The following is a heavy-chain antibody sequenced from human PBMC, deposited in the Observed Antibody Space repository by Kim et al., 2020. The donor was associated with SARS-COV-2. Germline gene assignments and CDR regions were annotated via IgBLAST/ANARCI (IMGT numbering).Heavy chain of an antibody. V-gene: IGHV3-30*04. J-gene: IGHJ6*02. CDR2: ISYDGSNK. Sequence: GGSLRLSCAASGFTFSSYAMHWVRQAPGKGLEWVAVISYDGSNKYYADSVKGRFTISRDNSKNTLYLQMNSLRAEDTAVYYCARVHCSSTSCYPPYYYYGMDVWGQGTTVTLSS. CDR1: GFTFSSYA. D-gene: IGHD2-2*01. CDR3: ARVHCSSTSCYPPYYYYGMDV.